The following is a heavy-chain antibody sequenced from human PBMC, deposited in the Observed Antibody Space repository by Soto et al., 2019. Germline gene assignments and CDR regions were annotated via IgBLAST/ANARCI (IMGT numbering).Heavy chain of an antibody. CDR2: INHSGST. CDR1: GGSFSGYY. D-gene: IGHD4-17*01. Sequence: PSETLSLTCAVYGGSFSGYYWSWIRQPPGKGLEWIGEINHSGSTNYNPSLKSRVTISVDTSKNQFSLKLSSVTAADTAVYYCARDTATVTNKMFDPWGQGTLVTVSS. J-gene: IGHJ5*02. V-gene: IGHV4-34*01. CDR3: ARDTATVTNKMFDP.